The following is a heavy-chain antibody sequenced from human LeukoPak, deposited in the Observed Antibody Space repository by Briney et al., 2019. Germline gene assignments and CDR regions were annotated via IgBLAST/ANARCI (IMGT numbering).Heavy chain of an antibody. V-gene: IGHV4-39*07. CDR3: ARDNWDRTLQDNMDV. CDR1: GGSISSSSYY. J-gene: IGHJ6*03. D-gene: IGHD7-27*01. CDR2: IYYSGST. Sequence: SETLSLTCTVSGGSISSSSYYWGWIRQPPGKGLEWIGSIYYSGSTYYNPSLKSRVTISVDTSKNQFSLKLSSVTAADTAVYYCARDNWDRTLQDNMDVWGKGTTVTVSS.